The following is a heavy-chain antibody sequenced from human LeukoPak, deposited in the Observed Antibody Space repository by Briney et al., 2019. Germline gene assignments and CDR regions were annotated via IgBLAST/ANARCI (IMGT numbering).Heavy chain of an antibody. J-gene: IGHJ4*02. CDR2: ISGGGGTT. CDR1: GFTFSSYA. V-gene: IGHV3-23*01. D-gene: IGHD5-12*01. CDR3: AKDREGLSSGYDLEYFDY. Sequence: GGSLRLSCSASGFTFSSYAMNWVRQAPGKGLEWVSAISGGGGTTYYADSVKGRFTISRDNSKNTLFLQMNSLRAEDTAVYYCAKDREGLSSGYDLEYFDYWGQGTLVTVSS.